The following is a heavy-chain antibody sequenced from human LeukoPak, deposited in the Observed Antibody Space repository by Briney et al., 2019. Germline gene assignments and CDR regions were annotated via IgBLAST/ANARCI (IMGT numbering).Heavy chain of an antibody. V-gene: IGHV4-59*01. CDR1: GGSISSYY. J-gene: IGHJ4*02. CDR2: IYYSGST. CDR3: ARGGRLRPNFDY. Sequence: PSETLSLTCTVSGGSISSYYWSWIRQPPGKGLEWIGYIYYSGSTNYNPSLKSRVTISVDTSKNQFSLKLSSVTAADTAVYYCARGGRLRPNFDYWGQGTLVTVSS. D-gene: IGHD2-21*02.